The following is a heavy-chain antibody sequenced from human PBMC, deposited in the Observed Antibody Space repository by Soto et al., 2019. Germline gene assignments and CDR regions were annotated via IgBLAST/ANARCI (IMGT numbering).Heavy chain of an antibody. CDR1: GYTFTSYA. CDR2: IHAGNGNT. D-gene: IGHD4-4*01. J-gene: IGHJ4*02. Sequence: GASVKVSCKASGYTFTSYAMHWVRQAPGQRLEWMGWIHAGNGNTKYSPKFQGRVTITRDTSASTTYMELSSLRSEDTAIYYCVRDSSYDYWGQGTLVTVSS. V-gene: IGHV1-3*01. CDR3: VRDSSYDY.